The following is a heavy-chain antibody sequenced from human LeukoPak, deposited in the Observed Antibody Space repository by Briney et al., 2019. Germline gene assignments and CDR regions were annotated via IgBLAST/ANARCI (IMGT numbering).Heavy chain of an antibody. V-gene: IGHV3-33*08. J-gene: IGHJ6*02. Sequence: PGGSLRLSCAASGFRFRNAWMNWVRQAPGKGLEWVAVIWYDGSNKYYADSVKGRFTISRDNSKNTLYLQMNSLRAEDTAVYYCARAGYCSSTSCYTTYYYYGMDVWGQGTTVTVSS. CDR1: GFRFRNAW. D-gene: IGHD2-2*02. CDR2: IWYDGSNK. CDR3: ARAGYCSSTSCYTTYYYYGMDV.